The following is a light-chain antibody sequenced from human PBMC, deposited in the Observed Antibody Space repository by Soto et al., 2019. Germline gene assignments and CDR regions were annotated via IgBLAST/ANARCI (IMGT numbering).Light chain of an antibody. CDR3: KESGRSPYT. CDR2: GAS. J-gene: IGKJ2*01. Sequence: EVVLTQSPGTLSLSPGERATLSCRASQSVDSNYLAWYQQKPGQAPRLLIYGASSRATGIPDRFSGSWSGTDFTLTISTLEPEDFAVYYCKESGRSPYTFGQGTKLGIK. CDR1: QSVDSNY. V-gene: IGKV3-20*01.